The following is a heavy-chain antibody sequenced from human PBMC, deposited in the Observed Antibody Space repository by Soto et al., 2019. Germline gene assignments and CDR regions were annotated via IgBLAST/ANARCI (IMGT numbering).Heavy chain of an antibody. J-gene: IGHJ4*02. V-gene: IGHV3-23*01. D-gene: IGHD5-18*01. Sequence: EVQVLESGGGLVQPGGSLRLSCAASGFTFSSYVMSWVRQAPGKGLEWVSAISGSGGKTYYADSVKGRFTISRDNSKNTLYLQMNSLRAEDTAVYYCAKVDRERAMGYWGQGTLVTVSS. CDR1: GFTFSSYV. CDR3: AKVDRERAMGY. CDR2: ISGSGGKT.